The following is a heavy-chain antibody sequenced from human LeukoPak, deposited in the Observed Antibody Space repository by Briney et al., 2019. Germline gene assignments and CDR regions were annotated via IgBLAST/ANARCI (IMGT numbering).Heavy chain of an antibody. CDR1: GGSISSYY. CDR2: ICYNGST. V-gene: IGHV4-59*01. Sequence: SETLSLTCTVSGGSISSYYWSWIRQPPGKGLEWIGYICYNGSTNYNPSLKSRVTISVDTSKNQFSLKLSSVTAADTAVYYCARSIAVAGVDYWGQGTLVTVSS. J-gene: IGHJ4*02. CDR3: ARSIAVAGVDY. D-gene: IGHD6-19*01.